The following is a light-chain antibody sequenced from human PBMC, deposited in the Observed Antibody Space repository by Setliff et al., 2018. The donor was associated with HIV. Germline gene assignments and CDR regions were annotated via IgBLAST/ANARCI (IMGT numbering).Light chain of an antibody. CDR3: LLQYDSARF. J-gene: IGLJ2*01. CDR1: TGAVTSDYY. CDR2: NIN. Sequence: QAVVTQEPSLTVSPGGTVTLTCAFSTGAVTSDYYPYWFQQKAGQAPRALIYNINNKHSWTPARFSGSLLGGKAALTLSGVQPEDEADYYCLLQYDSARFFGGGTKVTVL. V-gene: IGLV7-43*01.